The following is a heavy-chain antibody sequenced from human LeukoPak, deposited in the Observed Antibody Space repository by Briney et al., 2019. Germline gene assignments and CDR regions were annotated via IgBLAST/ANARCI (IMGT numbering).Heavy chain of an antibody. J-gene: IGHJ5*02. D-gene: IGHD5-18*01. CDR2: IISISPTA. V-gene: IGHV1-69*05. Sequence: EASVKVSCKASGGTFSSYAISRVRQAPGQGLEWLGGIISISPTANYAQKFQDRVTMNMDESTTTASMELSSLRSDDTAVYYCARGRVSGTTLVTWFDTWGQGTLVTVSS. CDR1: GGTFSSYA. CDR3: ARGRVSGTTLVTWFDT.